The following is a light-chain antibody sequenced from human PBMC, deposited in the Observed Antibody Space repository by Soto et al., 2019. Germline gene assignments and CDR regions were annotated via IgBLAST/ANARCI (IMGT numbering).Light chain of an antibody. CDR2: EVS. CDR3: CSYAGSSTLV. V-gene: IGLV2-23*02. J-gene: IGLJ3*02. CDR1: SSDVGSYNL. Sequence: QSALTQPASVSGSPGQSITISYTGTSSDVGSYNLVSWYQQHPGKAPKLMIYEVSKRPSGVSNRFSGSKSGNMASLTISGLQAEDEADYYCCSYAGSSTLVFGGGTKLTVL.